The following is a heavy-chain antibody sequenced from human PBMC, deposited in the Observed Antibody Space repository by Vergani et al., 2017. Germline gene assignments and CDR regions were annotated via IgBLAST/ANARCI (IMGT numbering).Heavy chain of an antibody. J-gene: IGHJ4*02. V-gene: IGHV3-23*01. CDR3: AKGMRFDFWSGHSFDY. CDR1: GFTFSSYA. D-gene: IGHD3-3*01. CDR2: ISGSGDST. Sequence: EVQLLESGGGLVQPGGSLRLSCAASGFTFSSYAMSWVRQAPGKGLEWVSGISGSGDSTYYADSVKGRFTISRDNSKNTLYLQMNSLRAEDTAVYYCAKGMRFDFWSGHSFDYWGQGTLVTVSS.